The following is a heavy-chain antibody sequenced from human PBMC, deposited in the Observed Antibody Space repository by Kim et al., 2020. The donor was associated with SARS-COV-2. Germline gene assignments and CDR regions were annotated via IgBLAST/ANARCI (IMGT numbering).Heavy chain of an antibody. CDR3: AREGGGRRGWSWFDH. CDR2: ISSSSSYI. J-gene: IGHJ5*02. V-gene: IGHV3-21*01. CDR1: GFTFSSYS. D-gene: IGHD6-19*01. Sequence: GGSLRLSCAASGFTFSSYSMNWVRQAPGKGLEWVSSISSSSSYIYYAVSVKGRFTISRDNAKNSLYLQMNSLRAEDTAVYYCAREGGGRRGWSWFDHWG.